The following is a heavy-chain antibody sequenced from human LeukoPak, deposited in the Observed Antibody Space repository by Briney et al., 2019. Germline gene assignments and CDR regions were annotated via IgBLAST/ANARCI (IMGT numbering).Heavy chain of an antibody. CDR2: IVVGSGNT. CDR3: AADHESDSSGWKFDY. CDR1: GFTFTNSA. J-gene: IGHJ4*02. Sequence: GASVKVSCKASGFTFTNSAVQWVRQARGQRLEWIGWIVVGSGNTNYAQKFQERVTITRDMSTSTAYMELSSLRSEDTAVYYCAADHESDSSGWKFDYWGQGTLVTVSS. V-gene: IGHV1-58*01. D-gene: IGHD6-19*01.